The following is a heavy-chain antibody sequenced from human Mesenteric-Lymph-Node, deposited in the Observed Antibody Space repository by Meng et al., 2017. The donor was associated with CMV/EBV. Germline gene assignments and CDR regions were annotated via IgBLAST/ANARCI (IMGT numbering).Heavy chain of an antibody. CDR3: ARGARNGGAFDI. Sequence: ASVKVSCKASGYTFTTRDINWVRQATGQGLEWMGWMNPNSGNTGCAQKFQGRVTMTGDTSTTTAYMELSSLRSEDTAVYYCARGARNGGAFDIWGQGTMVTVSS. D-gene: IGHD4-23*01. CDR1: GYTFTTRD. J-gene: IGHJ3*02. V-gene: IGHV1-8*02. CDR2: MNPNSGNT.